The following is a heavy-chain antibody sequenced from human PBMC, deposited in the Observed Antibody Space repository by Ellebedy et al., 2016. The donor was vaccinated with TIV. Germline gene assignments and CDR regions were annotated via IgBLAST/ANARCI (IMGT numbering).Heavy chain of an antibody. Sequence: GESLKISXKGSGYSFTSYWIGWVRQMPGKGLEWMGIIYPGDSDTRYSPSFQGQVTISADKSISTAYLQWSSLKASDTAMYYCARLAPAAMTYYYYYYMDVWGKGTTVTVSS. CDR1: GYSFTSYW. V-gene: IGHV5-51*01. J-gene: IGHJ6*03. D-gene: IGHD2-2*01. CDR3: ARLAPAAMTYYYYYYMDV. CDR2: IYPGDSDT.